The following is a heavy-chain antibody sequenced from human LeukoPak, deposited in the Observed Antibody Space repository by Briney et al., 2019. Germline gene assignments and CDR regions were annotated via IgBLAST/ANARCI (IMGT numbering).Heavy chain of an antibody. J-gene: IGHJ5*02. CDR1: GYSISSGYY. D-gene: IGHD6-6*01. CDR2: IYHSGST. Sequence: SETLSLTCTVSGYSISSGYYWGWIRQPPGKGLEWIGSIYHSGSTYYNPSLKSRVTISVDTSKNQFSLKLSSVTAADTAVYYCARVKYSSSDRGFDPWGQGTLVTVSS. CDR3: ARVKYSSSDRGFDP. V-gene: IGHV4-38-2*02.